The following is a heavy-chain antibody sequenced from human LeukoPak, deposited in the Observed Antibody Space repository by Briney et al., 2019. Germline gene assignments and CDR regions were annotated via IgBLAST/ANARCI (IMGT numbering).Heavy chain of an antibody. CDR2: IYSGGST. Sequence: GGSLRLSCAASGFTVSSNYMSWVLQAPGKGLEWVSVIYSGGSTYYADSVKGRFTISRDNSKNTLYLQMNSLRAEDTAVYYCARVRARYSYAVDYWGQGTLVTVSS. J-gene: IGHJ4*02. CDR3: ARVRARYSYAVDY. D-gene: IGHD5-18*01. CDR1: GFTVSSNY. V-gene: IGHV3-53*01.